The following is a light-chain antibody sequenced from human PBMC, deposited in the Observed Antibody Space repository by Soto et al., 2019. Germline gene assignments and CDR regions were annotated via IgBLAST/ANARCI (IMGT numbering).Light chain of an antibody. J-gene: IGLJ1*01. CDR1: NRDVGSYNL. CDR2: EGT. Sequence: SVLTAPASVSVAPGELVTISCKGTNRDVGSYNLVSWYQQHPGNAPKLIIYEGTKRPSGVSYRFSGSKSGNTASLTISGLQEEDEGDYHCCSFAGSSTYVFGNGTKVTVL. CDR3: CSFAGSSTYV. V-gene: IGLV2-23*01.